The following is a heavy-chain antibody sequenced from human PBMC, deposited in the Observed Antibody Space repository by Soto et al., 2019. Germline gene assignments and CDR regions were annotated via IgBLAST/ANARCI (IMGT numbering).Heavy chain of an antibody. CDR1: GGSITDTW. V-gene: IGHV4-4*02. CDR2: VHHSGST. Sequence: QVQLQESGPGLVKPSGILSLTCAVSGGSITDTWWSWIRQTPGKGLEWIGEVHHSGSTNYRPSLKSRVTMSVDTSKSDFSLKLCSLTAADTAIAYCAGEGDHPFGLGYWGQGTLVTVSS. J-gene: IGHJ4*02. CDR3: AGEGDHPFGLGY. D-gene: IGHD3-16*01.